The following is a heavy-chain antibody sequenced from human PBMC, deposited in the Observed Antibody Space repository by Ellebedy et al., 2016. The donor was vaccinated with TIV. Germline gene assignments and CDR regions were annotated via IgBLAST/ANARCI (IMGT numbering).Heavy chain of an antibody. V-gene: IGHV3-49*03. D-gene: IGHD4-23*01. Sequence: GESLKISCTSSEFTFGDYAMSWFRQTPGKGLEWVGFIRSKAYGGTTEYAASVKGRFTISRDDSESIAYLQMNSLKTEDTAVYYCTTTLYGGTLHPIGFDIWGQGTMVTVSS. CDR2: IRSKAYGGTT. CDR3: TTTLYGGTLHPIGFDI. J-gene: IGHJ3*02. CDR1: EFTFGDYA.